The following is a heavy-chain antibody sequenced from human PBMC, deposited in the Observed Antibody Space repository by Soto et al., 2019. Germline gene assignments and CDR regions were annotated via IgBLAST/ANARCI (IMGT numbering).Heavy chain of an antibody. CDR3: ARDRGGSYGAFDI. J-gene: IGHJ3*02. Sequence: EVQLVESGGGLVKPGGSLRLSCAASGVTFSSYSMNWVRQAPGKGLEWVSSISSSSSYIYYADSVKGRFTISRDNAKNSLYLPMNSLRAEDTAVYYCARDRGGSYGAFDILGQGTMVTVSS. CDR2: ISSSSSYI. CDR1: GVTFSSYS. V-gene: IGHV3-21*01. D-gene: IGHD1-26*01.